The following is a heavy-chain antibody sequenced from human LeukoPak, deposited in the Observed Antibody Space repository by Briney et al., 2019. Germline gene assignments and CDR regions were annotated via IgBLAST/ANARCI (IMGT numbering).Heavy chain of an antibody. CDR2: INADNGNT. CDR1: GYTFTSYA. J-gene: IGHJ5*02. Sequence: ASVKVSCKASGYTFTSYAMHWVRQAPGQRLEWMGWINADNGNTKYSQKFQGRVTITRDTSASTVYMELSSLRSEDTAVYYCARVYLPDYSSNWFDPWGQGTLVTVSS. V-gene: IGHV1-3*01. CDR3: ARVYLPDYSSNWFDP. D-gene: IGHD4-11*01.